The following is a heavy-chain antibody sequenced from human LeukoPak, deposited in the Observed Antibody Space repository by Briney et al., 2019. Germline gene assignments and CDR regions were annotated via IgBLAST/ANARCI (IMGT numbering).Heavy chain of an antibody. D-gene: IGHD5-12*01. J-gene: IGHJ4*02. CDR3: ARLHSGYEAFDY. CDR1: GFTFSSYS. V-gene: IGHV3-21*01. CDR2: ISSSSSYI. Sequence: PGGSLRLSCAASGFTFSSYSMNWVRQAPGKGLEWVSSISSSSSYIYYADSVKGRFTISRDNAKNSLYLQMNSLRAEDTAVYYCARLHSGYEAFDYWGQGTLVTVSS.